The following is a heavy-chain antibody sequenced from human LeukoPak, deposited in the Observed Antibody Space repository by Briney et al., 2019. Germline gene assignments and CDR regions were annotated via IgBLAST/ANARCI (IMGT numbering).Heavy chain of an antibody. D-gene: IGHD3-10*01. CDR2: ISGSGGST. CDR1: GFTFSSYA. Sequence: GGSLRLSCAASGFTFSSYAMSWVRQAPGKGLEWVSAISGSGGSTYYADPVKGRFTISRDNSKNTLYLQMNSLRAEDTAVYYCARSKHYRYYFDYRGQGTLVTVSS. CDR3: ARSKHYRYYFDY. V-gene: IGHV3-23*01. J-gene: IGHJ4*02.